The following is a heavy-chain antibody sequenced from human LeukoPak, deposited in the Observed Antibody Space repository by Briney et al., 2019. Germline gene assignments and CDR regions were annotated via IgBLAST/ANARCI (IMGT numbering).Heavy chain of an antibody. CDR1: GFTFDDYA. D-gene: IGHD3-10*01. CDR2: ISWNSGSI. J-gene: IGHJ4*02. CDR3: AKDLFTMVRGVLKS. V-gene: IGHV3-9*01. Sequence: GGSRRLSCAASGFTFDDYAMHWVRQAPGKVLEWVSGISWNSGSIGYADSVKGRFTISRDNAKNSLYLQMNSLRAEDTALYYCAKDLFTMVRGVLKSWGQGTLVTVSS.